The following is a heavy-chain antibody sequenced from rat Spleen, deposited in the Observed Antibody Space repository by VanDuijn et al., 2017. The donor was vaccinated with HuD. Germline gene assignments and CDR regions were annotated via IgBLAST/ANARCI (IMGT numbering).Heavy chain of an antibody. CDR1: GLSLTSNS. CDR3: ARYTATISFDY. V-gene: IGHV2-47*01. CDR2: IWSAGGT. Sequence: QVQLKESGPGLVQPSQTLSLTCTVSGLSLTSNSVSWIRQPPGKGLEWMGVIWSAGGTDYNSTLKSRLSITRDTSRNQVFLKMNSLQTEDTATYFCARYTATISFDYWGRGVMVTVSS. D-gene: IGHD1-10*01. J-gene: IGHJ2*01.